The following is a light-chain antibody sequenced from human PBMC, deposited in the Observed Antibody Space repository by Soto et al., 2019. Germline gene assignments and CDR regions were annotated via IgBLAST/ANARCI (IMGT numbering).Light chain of an antibody. CDR1: SSDVGGYNY. V-gene: IGLV2-11*01. Sequence: QSVLTQPRSVSGSPGQSVTISCTGTSSDVGGYNYVSWYQHHPGKAPKLMIYDVDKRPSGVPGRFSGSKSGNTASLTVSGLQAEDEADYYCSSYAGGNNPYVFGTGTKVTV. CDR2: DVD. CDR3: SSYAGGNNPYV. J-gene: IGLJ1*01.